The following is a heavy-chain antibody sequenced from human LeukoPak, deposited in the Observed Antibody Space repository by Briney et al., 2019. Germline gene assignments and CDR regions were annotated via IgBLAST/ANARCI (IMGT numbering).Heavy chain of an antibody. CDR2: IYPGDSNT. J-gene: IGHJ6*03. CDR3: ARRVYGSGTYYNAPDYYYYYMDV. V-gene: IGHV5-51*01. Sequence: GESPKISCKASGYIFTTYWIGWVRQMPGKGLEWMGIIYPGDSNTKYSPSFQGQVTISADKSISTAYLQWSSLKASDSAMYYCARRVYGSGTYYNAPDYYYYYMDVWGKGTTVTVSS. CDR1: GYIFTTYW. D-gene: IGHD3-10*01.